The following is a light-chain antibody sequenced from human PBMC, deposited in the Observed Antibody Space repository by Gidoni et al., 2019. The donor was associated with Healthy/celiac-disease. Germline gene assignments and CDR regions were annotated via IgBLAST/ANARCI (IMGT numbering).Light chain of an antibody. J-gene: IGKJ2*01. CDR1: QSISSW. CDR2: KAS. Sequence: IQFTYSPSTLSASVRDIVTITCRASQSISSWLAWYQQKTGKDTKLLIYKASSLESGVPSRFSGSGSGTEFTLTISSLQPDDFATYYCQQYNSYPYNFGQXTKLEIK. CDR3: QQYNSYPYN. V-gene: IGKV1-5*03.